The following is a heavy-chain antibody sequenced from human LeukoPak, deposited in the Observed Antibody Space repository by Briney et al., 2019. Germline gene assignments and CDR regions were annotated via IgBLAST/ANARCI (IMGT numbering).Heavy chain of an antibody. CDR2: INSDGDYT. CDR3: ATIIVGATGLDN. CDR1: GFILSNYW. J-gene: IGHJ4*02. V-gene: IGHV3-74*01. D-gene: IGHD1-26*01. Sequence: GGSLRLSCTASGFILSNYWMQWVRQAPGKGLVWVSRINSDGDYTDYADSVKGRFTLSRDNAKNTLYLQMNSLSAEDTAVYYCATIIVGATGLDNWGQGALVTVSS.